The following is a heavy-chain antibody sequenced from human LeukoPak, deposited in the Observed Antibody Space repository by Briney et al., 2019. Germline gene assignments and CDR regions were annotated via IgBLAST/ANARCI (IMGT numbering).Heavy chain of an antibody. D-gene: IGHD6-19*01. CDR3: ARVGIAVAGISYFDY. CDR2: MNPNSGNT. Sequence: ASVKVSCKASGYTFTSYDINWVRQATGQGLEWMGWMNPNSGNTGYAQKFQGRVTITRNTSISTAYMELRSLRSDDTAVYYCARVGIAVAGISYFDYWGQGTLVTVSS. V-gene: IGHV1-8*03. CDR1: GYTFTSYD. J-gene: IGHJ4*02.